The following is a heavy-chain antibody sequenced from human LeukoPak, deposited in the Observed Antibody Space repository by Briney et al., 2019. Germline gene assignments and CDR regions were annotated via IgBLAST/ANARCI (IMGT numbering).Heavy chain of an antibody. J-gene: IGHJ4*02. CDR2: IYYSGTT. CDR1: GGSISSYY. D-gene: IGHD6-13*01. V-gene: IGHV4-59*01. CDR3: ARGVYIAAAQYGY. Sequence: SSETLSLTCTVSGGSISSYYWSWIRQPPGKGLERIGYIYYSGTTNYNPSLKSRVTISVDTSKNQFSLKLSSVTAADTAVYYCARGVYIAAAQYGYWGQGTLVTVSS.